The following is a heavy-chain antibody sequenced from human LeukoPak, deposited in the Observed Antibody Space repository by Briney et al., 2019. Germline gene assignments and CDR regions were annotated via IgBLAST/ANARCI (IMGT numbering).Heavy chain of an antibody. Sequence: SQTLSLTCAVSGGSISSGGYSWSWIRQPPGKGLEWIGYIYHSGSTYYNPSLKSRVTISVDRSKNQFSLKLSPVTAADTAVYYCARGGSIAARWGIYYFDYWGQGTLVTVSS. CDR2: IYHSGST. V-gene: IGHV4-30-2*01. D-gene: IGHD6-6*01. J-gene: IGHJ4*02. CDR3: ARGGSIAARWGIYYFDY. CDR1: GGSISSGGYS.